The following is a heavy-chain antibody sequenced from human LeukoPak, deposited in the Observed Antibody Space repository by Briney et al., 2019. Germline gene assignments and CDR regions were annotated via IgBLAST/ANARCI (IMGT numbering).Heavy chain of an antibody. CDR3: AISYCSSTSCYTNFDY. Sequence: GASVKVSCKASGYTFTSYDINWVRQATGQGLEWMGWMNPNSGNTGYAQKFQGRVTMTRNTSISTAYMELSSLRSEDTAVYYCAISYCSSTSCYTNFDYWGQGTLVTVSS. CDR2: MNPNSGNT. J-gene: IGHJ4*02. CDR1: GYTFTSYD. V-gene: IGHV1-8*01. D-gene: IGHD2-2*02.